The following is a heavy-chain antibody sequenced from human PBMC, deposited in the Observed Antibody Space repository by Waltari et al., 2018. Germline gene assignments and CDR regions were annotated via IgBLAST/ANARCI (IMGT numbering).Heavy chain of an antibody. D-gene: IGHD3-3*01. CDR3: ARSTHYYDFWSGFDY. CDR1: GGSISSYY. CDR2: IYYSGST. Sequence: QVQLQESGPGLVKPSETLSLTCTVSGGSISSYYWSWIRQPPGKGLEWIGYIYYSGSTNYNPSLKSRVTISVDTSKNQFSLKLSSVTAADTAVYYCARSTHYYDFWSGFDYWGQGTLVTVSS. J-gene: IGHJ4*02. V-gene: IGHV4-59*01.